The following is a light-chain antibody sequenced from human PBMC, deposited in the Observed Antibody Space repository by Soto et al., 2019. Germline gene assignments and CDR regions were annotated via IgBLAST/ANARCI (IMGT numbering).Light chain of an antibody. J-gene: IGKJ1*01. CDR2: GAS. CDR3: QQYNTWLWT. Sequence: EVVMTQSPATLSVSPGERVTLSCRASQSINAHLAWYQQKPGQAPRLLIHGASTRATGIPARFSGSGFGTEFTVTISSLQYEDFAVYYCQQYNTWLWTFGQGTKVEIQ. V-gene: IGKV3-15*01. CDR1: QSINAH.